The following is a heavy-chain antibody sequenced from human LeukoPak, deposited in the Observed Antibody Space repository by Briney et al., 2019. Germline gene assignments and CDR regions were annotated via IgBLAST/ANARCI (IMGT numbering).Heavy chain of an antibody. Sequence: SETLSLTCTVSGGSISSSYWSWIRQPPGKGLEWIGYIYYTGSTNYNPSLKSRVTISVDTSKNQFSLKLSSVTAADTAVYYCARLKGYSSGWYPSYYFDYWGQGTLVAVSS. CDR2: IYYTGST. CDR3: ARLKGYSSGWYPSYYFDY. CDR1: GGSISSSY. J-gene: IGHJ4*02. D-gene: IGHD6-19*01. V-gene: IGHV4-59*08.